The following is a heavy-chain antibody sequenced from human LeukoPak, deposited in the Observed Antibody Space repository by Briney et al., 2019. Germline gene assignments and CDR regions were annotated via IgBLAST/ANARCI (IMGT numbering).Heavy chain of an antibody. V-gene: IGHV3-23*01. CDR1: GFTFSSYA. D-gene: IGHD3-10*02. J-gene: IGHJ4*02. CDR2: ISGSGGST. Sequence: GGSLRLSCAASGFTFSSYAMSRVRQAPGKGLEWVSAISGSGGSTYYADSVKGRFTISRDNSKNTLYLQMNSLRAEDTAVYYCAKNRRVPRDYFDYWGQGTLVTVSS. CDR3: AKNRRVPRDYFDY.